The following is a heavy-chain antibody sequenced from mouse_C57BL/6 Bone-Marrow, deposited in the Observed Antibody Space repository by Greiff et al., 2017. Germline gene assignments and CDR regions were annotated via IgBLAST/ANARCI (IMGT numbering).Heavy chain of an antibody. Sequence: QVQLQQPGAELVKPGASVKLSCKASGYTFTNYWMHWVKQRPGQGLEWIGMMHPNGGSPDYNEKFKNEATLSVDKSSRTAYKELSSLTSEDSAVYYCARSYDYDDYTIGYGGQGNSVTVSS. D-gene: IGHD2-4*01. CDR2: MHPNGGSP. CDR1: GYTFTNYW. J-gene: IGHJ4*01. CDR3: ARSYDYDDYTIGY. V-gene: IGHV1-64*01.